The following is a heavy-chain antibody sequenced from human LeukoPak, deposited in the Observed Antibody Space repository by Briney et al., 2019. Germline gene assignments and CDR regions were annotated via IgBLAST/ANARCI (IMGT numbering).Heavy chain of an antibody. V-gene: IGHV3-21*01. J-gene: IGHJ5*02. CDR3: ARDPDRYSSGWYFDP. D-gene: IGHD6-19*01. CDR1: GFTFSTYT. CDR2: ISSSSSYI. Sequence: GGSLRLSCAASGFTFSTYTMNWVRQAPGKGLQWVSAISSSSSYIYYADSVKGRFTISRDNAKNSLYLQMNSLRAEDTAVYYCARDPDRYSSGWYFDPWGQGTLVTVSS.